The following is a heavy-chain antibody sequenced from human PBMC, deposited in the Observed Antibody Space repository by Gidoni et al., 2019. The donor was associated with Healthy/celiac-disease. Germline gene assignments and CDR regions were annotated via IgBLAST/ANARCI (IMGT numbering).Heavy chain of an antibody. CDR2: IIPIFGTA. D-gene: IGHD2-2*02. Sequence: QVQLVQSGAEVKKPGSSVKVSCKASGGTFSSYAISWVRQAPGQGLEWMGGIIPIFGTANYAQKFQGRVTITADESTSTAYMELSSLRSEDTAVYYCARDRCSSTSCYSFWFDPWGQGTLVTVSS. CDR1: GGTFSSYA. CDR3: ARDRCSSTSCYSFWFDP. V-gene: IGHV1-69*01. J-gene: IGHJ5*02.